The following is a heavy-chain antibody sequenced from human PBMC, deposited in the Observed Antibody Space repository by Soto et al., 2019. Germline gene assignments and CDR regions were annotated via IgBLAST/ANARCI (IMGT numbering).Heavy chain of an antibody. CDR3: AKGQGVLWFGESPY. D-gene: IGHD3-10*01. CDR2: IKQDGSEK. J-gene: IGHJ4*02. Sequence: LRLSCAASGFTFSSYGMHWVRQAPGKGLEWVANIKQDGSEKYYVDSVKGRFTISRDNAKNSLYLQMNSLRAEDTAVYYCAKGQGVLWFGESPYWGQGTLVTVSS. V-gene: IGHV3-7*03. CDR1: GFTFSSYG.